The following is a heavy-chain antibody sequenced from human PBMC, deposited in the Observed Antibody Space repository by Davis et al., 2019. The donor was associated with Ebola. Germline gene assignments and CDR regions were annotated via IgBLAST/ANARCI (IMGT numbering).Heavy chain of an antibody. CDR2: IKQDGSEK. CDR3: ARDKPAYYYDRGYFQH. J-gene: IGHJ1*01. D-gene: IGHD3-22*01. CDR1: GFTFSSYW. V-gene: IGHV3-7*01. Sequence: PGGSLRLSCAASGFTFSSYWMSWVRQAPGKGLEWVANIKQDGSEKYYVDSVKGRFTISRDNAKNSLYLQMNSLRAEDTAVCYCARDKPAYYYDRGYFQHWGQGTLVTVSS.